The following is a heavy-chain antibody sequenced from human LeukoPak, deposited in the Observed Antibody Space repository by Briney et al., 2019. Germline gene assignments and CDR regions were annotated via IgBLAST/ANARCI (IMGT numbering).Heavy chain of an antibody. J-gene: IGHJ6*02. CDR1: GYTFTSYW. D-gene: IGHD3-10*01. Sequence: GESLKISCKGSGYTFTSYWIAWVRQMPGKGLEWMGIIYPGDSDTRYSPSFQGQVTISADKSISTAYLQWSSLKASDTAMYYCARAVREGDYYYYYGMDVWGQGTTVTVSS. CDR2: IYPGDSDT. CDR3: ARAVREGDYYYYYGMDV. V-gene: IGHV5-51*01.